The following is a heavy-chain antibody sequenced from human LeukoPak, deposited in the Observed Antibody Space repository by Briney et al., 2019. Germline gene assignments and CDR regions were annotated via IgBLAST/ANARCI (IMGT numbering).Heavy chain of an antibody. J-gene: IGHJ5*02. D-gene: IGHD3-10*01. V-gene: IGHV4-59*12. CDR2: IYYSGST. CDR1: GGSISGYY. Sequence: PSETLSLTCTVSGGSISGYYWGWIRQPPGKGLEWIGYIYYSGSTNYNPSLKSRVTISVDTSKNQFSLKLSSVTAADTAVYYCARDKPVWFGELLDSSSWGQGTLVTVSS. CDR3: ARDKPVWFGELLDSSS.